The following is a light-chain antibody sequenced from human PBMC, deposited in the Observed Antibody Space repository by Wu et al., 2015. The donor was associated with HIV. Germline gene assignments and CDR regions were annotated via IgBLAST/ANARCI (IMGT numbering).Light chain of an antibody. CDR2: GAS. V-gene: IGKV3-11*01. J-gene: IGKJ5*01. Sequence: EIVLTQSPVTLSLSPGERATLSCRANQILGRFLAWYQQKPGQAPRLLIYGASNRATGVPARFSGSGSGTAFTLTIGSLEPEDFAVYYCQQYGSSPITFGQGTRLEIK. CDR3: QQYGSSPIT. CDR1: QILGRF.